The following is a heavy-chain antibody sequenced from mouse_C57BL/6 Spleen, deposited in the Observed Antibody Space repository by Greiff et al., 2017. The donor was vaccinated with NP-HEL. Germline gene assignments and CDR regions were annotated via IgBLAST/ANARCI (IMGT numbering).Heavy chain of an antibody. D-gene: IGHD2-5*01. V-gene: IGHV1-80*01. Sequence: QVQLKESGAELVKPGASVKISCKASGYAFSSYWMNWVKQRPGKGLEWIGQIYPGDGDTNYNGKFKGKATLTADKSSSTAYMQLSSLTSEDSAVYFCARGSNYEGKGFAYWGQGTLVTVSA. J-gene: IGHJ3*01. CDR1: GYAFSSYW. CDR3: ARGSNYEGKGFAY. CDR2: IYPGDGDT.